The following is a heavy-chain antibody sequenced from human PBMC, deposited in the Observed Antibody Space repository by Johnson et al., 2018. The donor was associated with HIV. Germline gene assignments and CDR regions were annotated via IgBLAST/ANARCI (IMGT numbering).Heavy chain of an antibody. CDR3: AKDRTGFDAFDI. CDR1: GFTFSDYY. D-gene: IGHD1-1*01. J-gene: IGHJ3*02. Sequence: QVQLVESGGGLIQPGGSLRLSCAASGFTFSDYYMSWIRQAPGKGLEWVSYISSSGSTIYYADSVKGRFTISRDNSKNTLYLQMNSLRAEDTAVYYCAKDRTGFDAFDIWGQGTMVTVSS. CDR2: ISSSGSTI. V-gene: IGHV3-11*04.